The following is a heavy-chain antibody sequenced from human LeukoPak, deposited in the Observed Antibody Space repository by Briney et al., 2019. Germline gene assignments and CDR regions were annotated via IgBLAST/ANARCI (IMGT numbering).Heavy chain of an antibody. Sequence: PGRSLRLSCAASGFTFSSYAMHWVRQAPGKGLEWVAVISYDGSNKYYADSVKGRFTISRDNSKNTLYLLMHSLRVEDTAVYYCARGTYTSGSYPTYFDYWGQGTLVTVSS. CDR1: GFTFSSYA. CDR3: ARGTYTSGSYPTYFDY. V-gene: IGHV3-30-3*01. CDR2: ISYDGSNK. D-gene: IGHD3-10*01. J-gene: IGHJ4*02.